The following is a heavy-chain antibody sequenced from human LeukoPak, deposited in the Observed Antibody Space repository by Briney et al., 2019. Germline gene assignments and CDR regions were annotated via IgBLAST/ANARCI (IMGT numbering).Heavy chain of an antibody. V-gene: IGHV1-69*01. CDR2: IIPIFGSP. Sequence: SVKVSCKASGGTISSYAISWPRQAPGQGLEWMGGIIPIFGSPSYPQKFQDRLTITADESTSTACMELSSLRFEDTAVYYCASRYCSTDSCRSSTYYYYGMDVWGQGTTVTVSS. CDR3: ASRYCSTDSCRSSTYYYYGMDV. D-gene: IGHD2-2*01. CDR1: GGTISSYA. J-gene: IGHJ6*02.